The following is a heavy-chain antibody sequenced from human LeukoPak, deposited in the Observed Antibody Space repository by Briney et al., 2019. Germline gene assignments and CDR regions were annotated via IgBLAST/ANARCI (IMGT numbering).Heavy chain of an antibody. CDR1: GGSFSGYY. D-gene: IGHD5-18*01. Sequence: SETLSLTCAVYGGSFSGYYWSWIRQPPGKGLEWIGEINHSGSTNYNPSLKSRVTISVDTSKNQFSLKLSSVTAADTAVYYCARLPRGYSYGPTPPYMDVWGKGTAVTVSS. CDR3: ARLPRGYSYGPTPPYMDV. CDR2: INHSGST. V-gene: IGHV4-34*01. J-gene: IGHJ6*03.